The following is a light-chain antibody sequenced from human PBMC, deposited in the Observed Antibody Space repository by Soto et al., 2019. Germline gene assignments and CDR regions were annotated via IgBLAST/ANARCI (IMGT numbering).Light chain of an antibody. J-gene: IGLJ1*01. CDR2: EVS. Sequence: QSALTQPASVSGSPGQSITISCTGTSSDVGGYNYVSWYQQHPGKSHKLMIYEVSNRPSGVSNRCSGSKSGNTASLTISGLQAEDEADYDCSSYTSSSTFYVFGTGTKVTVL. V-gene: IGLV2-14*01. CDR1: SSDVGGYNY. CDR3: SSYTSSSTFYV.